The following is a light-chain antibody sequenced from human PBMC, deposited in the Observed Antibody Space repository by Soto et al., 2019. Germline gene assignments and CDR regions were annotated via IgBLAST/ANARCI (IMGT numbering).Light chain of an antibody. V-gene: IGKV3-20*01. CDR1: QSVSSNY. J-gene: IGKJ1*01. CDR2: GAS. CDR3: QQYGSSPGT. Sequence: EIVLTQSPGTLSLSPRERATLSCRASQSVSSNYLAWYLQKPGRAPILLIYGASTRATGIPGRFSGSGSVTDFTLTISILEPEDFAVYYCQQYGSSPGTFGQGTKLDIK.